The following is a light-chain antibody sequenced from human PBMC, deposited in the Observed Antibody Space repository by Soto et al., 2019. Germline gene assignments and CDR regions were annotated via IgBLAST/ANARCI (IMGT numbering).Light chain of an antibody. J-gene: IGKJ4*01. CDR1: QSVRTN. CDR2: YAS. CDR3: QQYSDCPPLT. V-gene: IGKV3-15*01. Sequence: EIVMTQSPATLSVSPGERVTLSCRASQSVRTNLAWYQQKPGQAPRLLIYYASTRATSIPARFSGSGSGTEFTLTISSLQSEDSAVYYCQQYSDCPPLTFGGGTKVEIK.